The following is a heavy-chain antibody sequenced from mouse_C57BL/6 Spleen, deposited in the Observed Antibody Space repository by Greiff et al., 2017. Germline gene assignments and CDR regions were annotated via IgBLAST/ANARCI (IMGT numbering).Heavy chain of an antibody. V-gene: IGHV7-3*03. CDR1: GFTFTDYY. CDR2: IRNKANGYTT. J-gene: IGHJ2*01. Sequence: EVQLVESGGGLVQPGGSLSLSCAASGFTFTDYYMSWVRQPPGKALEWLGFIRNKANGYTTEYSASVKGRFTISRDNSQSILYLQMNALRAEDSATYYCAKLGQDGVDYWGQGTTLTVSS. CDR3: AKLGQDGVDY. D-gene: IGHD3-3*01.